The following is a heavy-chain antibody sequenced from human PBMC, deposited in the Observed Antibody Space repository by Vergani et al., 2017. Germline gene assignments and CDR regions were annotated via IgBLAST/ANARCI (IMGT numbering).Heavy chain of an antibody. CDR2: ISGIAGGT. J-gene: IGHJ3*02. V-gene: IGHV3-23*01. CDR3: AKDYNFWSGQGAFDI. D-gene: IGHD3-3*01. Sequence: EVQLLESGGGLVQPGGSLRLSCAASGFTFSNYAMNWVRQAPGKGLEWVSGISGIAGGTYYTGSVKGRFTISRDNSKNTLYLQMNSLRVEDTAIYYCAKDYNFWSGQGAFDIWGQGTMVTVSS. CDR1: GFTFSNYA.